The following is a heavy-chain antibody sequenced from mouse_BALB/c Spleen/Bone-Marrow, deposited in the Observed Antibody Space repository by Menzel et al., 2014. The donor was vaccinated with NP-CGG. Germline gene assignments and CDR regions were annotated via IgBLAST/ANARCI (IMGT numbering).Heavy chain of an antibody. CDR3: AKQDYYRYDYAMDY. J-gene: IGHJ4*01. D-gene: IGHD2-14*01. CDR2: IWGDGST. CDR1: GFSLTNYG. Sequence: VQLQQSGAGLVAPSQSLSITCTVSGFSLTNYGVSWVRPPPGKGLEWLGVIWGDGSTNYHSALISRLSISKDNSKSQVFLKLNSLQTDDTATYYCAKQDYYRYDYAMDYWGQGTSVTVSS. V-gene: IGHV2-3*01.